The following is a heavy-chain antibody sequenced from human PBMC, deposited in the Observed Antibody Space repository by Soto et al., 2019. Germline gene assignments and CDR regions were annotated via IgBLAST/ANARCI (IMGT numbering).Heavy chain of an antibody. CDR2: ISYDGSNE. D-gene: IGHD6-19*01. Sequence: QVQLVESGGGVVQPGRSLRLSCAASGFTFSSYGMHWVRQAPGKGLEWVAVISYDGSNEYYADSVKGRFTISRDNSKNTLYLQMNSLRAEDTAVYYCAKDKRAVAVAVRYYYGMDVWGQGTTVTVSS. CDR3: AKDKRAVAVAVRYYYGMDV. V-gene: IGHV3-30*18. J-gene: IGHJ6*02. CDR1: GFTFSSYG.